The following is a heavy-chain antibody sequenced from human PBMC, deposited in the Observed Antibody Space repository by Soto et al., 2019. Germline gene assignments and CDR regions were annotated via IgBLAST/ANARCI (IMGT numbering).Heavy chain of an antibody. CDR2: INAGNGNT. CDR1: GYTFTSYA. D-gene: IGHD2-15*01. V-gene: IGHV1-3*01. J-gene: IGHJ4*02. Sequence: QVQLVQSGAEVKKPGASVKVSCKASGYTFTSYAMHWVRQAPGQRLEWMGWINAGNGNTKYLQKFQGRVTITRDTSASPAYMELSSLRSEDTAVYYCARDLGGWPDYWGQGTLVTVSS. CDR3: ARDLGGWPDY.